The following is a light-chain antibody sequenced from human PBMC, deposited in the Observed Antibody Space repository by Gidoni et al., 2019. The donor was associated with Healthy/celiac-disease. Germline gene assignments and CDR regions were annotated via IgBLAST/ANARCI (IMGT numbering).Light chain of an antibody. J-gene: IGKJ1*01. V-gene: IGKV3-20*01. CDR3: QQYGSSPGT. Sequence: EIVLTQSPGTLSLSPGERATLSFRASQSVSSSYLAWYQQKPGQAPRLLIYGASSRATGIPDRFSGSGSGTDFTLTISRLEPEDFAVYYCQQYGSSPGTCGQGTKVEIK. CDR2: GAS. CDR1: QSVSSSY.